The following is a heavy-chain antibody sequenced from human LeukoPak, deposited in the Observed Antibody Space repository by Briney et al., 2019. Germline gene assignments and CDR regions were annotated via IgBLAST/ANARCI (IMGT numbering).Heavy chain of an antibody. D-gene: IGHD4/OR15-4a*01. Sequence: SETLSLTCTVSGGSISSSSYYWGWIRQPPGKGLEWIGSIYYSGSIYYNPSLKSRVTLSVDTPKNQFSLKLSSVTAADTAVYYCARHQRGDYQLRPQDYWGQGALVAVSS. V-gene: IGHV4-39*01. CDR3: ARHQRGDYQLRPQDY. CDR1: GGSISSSSYY. CDR2: IYYSGSI. J-gene: IGHJ4*02.